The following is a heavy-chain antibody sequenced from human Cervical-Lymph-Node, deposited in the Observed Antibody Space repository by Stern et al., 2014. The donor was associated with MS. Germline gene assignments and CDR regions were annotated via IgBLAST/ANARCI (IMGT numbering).Heavy chain of an antibody. J-gene: IGHJ5*02. D-gene: IGHD3-3*02. CDR3: ARGDISDH. CDR2: IYYSVAT. V-gene: IGHV4-31*03. Sequence: VQLVESGPGLVKPSPTLSLTCTVSGDSITRTDYFWSWIRQQPGKGLEWIGYIYYSVATYYNPSLKSRVSISADTSKNQFSLKLTSVTAADTAVYYCARGDISDHWGQGILVTVSS. CDR1: GDSITRTDYF.